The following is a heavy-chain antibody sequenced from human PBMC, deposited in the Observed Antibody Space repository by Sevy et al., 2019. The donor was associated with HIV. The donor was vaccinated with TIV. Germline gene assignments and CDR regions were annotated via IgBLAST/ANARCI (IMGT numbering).Heavy chain of an antibody. Sequence: GESLKISCKGSGYSFTSNWIGWVRQTPGKCLEWMGIIYPGDSDTRYSPSFQGQVTISADKSISTAYLQWSSLKASDTAMYYCARHYSSSWYYYYMDVWGKGTPVTVSS. V-gene: IGHV5-51*01. CDR1: GYSFTSNW. CDR3: ARHYSSSWYYYYMDV. CDR2: IYPGDSDT. D-gene: IGHD6-13*01. J-gene: IGHJ6*03.